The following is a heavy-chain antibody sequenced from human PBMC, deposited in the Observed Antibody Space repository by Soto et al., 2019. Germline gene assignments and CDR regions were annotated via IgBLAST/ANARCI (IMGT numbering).Heavy chain of an antibody. CDR1: GFTVSDNY. CDR3: ARDADRRDYDSTGYSIDY. D-gene: IGHD3-22*01. CDR2: IYGGTT. J-gene: IGHJ4*02. V-gene: IGHV3-66*01. Sequence: EVQLVESGGGLVQPGGSLRLSCAASGFTVSDNYMNWVCQAPGKGLEWVAGIYGGTTYYADSVKGSFTISRDNTKNNLYLHRSSMRPEDTDVYYCARDADRRDYDSTGYSIDYWGQGTMVAVSS.